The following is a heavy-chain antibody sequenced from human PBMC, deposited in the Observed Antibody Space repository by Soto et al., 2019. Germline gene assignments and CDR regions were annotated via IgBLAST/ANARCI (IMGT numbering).Heavy chain of an antibody. Sequence: GGSLRLSCAASGFTFSNAWINWVHQAPGKGLEWVGRIKSKTDGGTTDFAAPVKGRFAISRDDSKDMVYLQMNSLKTEDTGIYYFTADSYSTMIVSGFDYWGHGTLVTVSS. CDR1: GFTFSNAW. CDR2: IKSKTDGGTT. J-gene: IGHJ4*01. CDR3: TADSYSTMIVSGFDY. V-gene: IGHV3-15*07. D-gene: IGHD3-22*01.